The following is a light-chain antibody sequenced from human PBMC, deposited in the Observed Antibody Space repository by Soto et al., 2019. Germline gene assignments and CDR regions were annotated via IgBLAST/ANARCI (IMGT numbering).Light chain of an antibody. CDR2: GVS. CDR3: STHTTSVALQV. Sequence: QSVLTQPASVSGSPGQSITISCTGTISDFVVYNYVSWYQQLPGKAPKLMIYGVSNRPSGVSNRFSGSKSGNTASLTISGLQADDEADYYFSTHTTSVALQVFGTGTKVTVL. J-gene: IGLJ1*01. CDR1: ISDFVVYNY. V-gene: IGLV2-14*01.